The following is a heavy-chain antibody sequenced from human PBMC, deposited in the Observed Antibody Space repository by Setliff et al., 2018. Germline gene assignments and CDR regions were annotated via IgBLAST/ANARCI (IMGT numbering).Heavy chain of an antibody. Sequence: GESLKISCKASEYSFTTYWIGWVRQMPGKGLEWMGIIYPGDSDTRYSPSFQGQVTISADKSINTAYLQWSSLKAPDTAMYYCARRNTAMVYGLDIWGQGTMVTVSS. V-gene: IGHV5-51*01. J-gene: IGHJ3*02. D-gene: IGHD5-18*01. CDR3: ARRNTAMVYGLDI. CDR1: EYSFTTYW. CDR2: IYPGDSDT.